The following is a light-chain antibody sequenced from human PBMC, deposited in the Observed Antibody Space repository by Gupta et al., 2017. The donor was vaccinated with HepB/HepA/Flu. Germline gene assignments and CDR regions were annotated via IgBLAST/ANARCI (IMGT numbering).Light chain of an antibody. CDR2: QDS. V-gene: IGLV3-1*01. CDR3: QAWDSSTVV. J-gene: IGLJ2*01. CDR1: KLGDKY. Sequence: YQLTQPPSVSASPGQTASITCSGDKLGDKYACWYQQKPGQCPVLVIYQDSKRPPGIPERFSGSNSGNTATLTISGTQAMDEDDYYCQAWDSSTVVFGGGTKLTVL.